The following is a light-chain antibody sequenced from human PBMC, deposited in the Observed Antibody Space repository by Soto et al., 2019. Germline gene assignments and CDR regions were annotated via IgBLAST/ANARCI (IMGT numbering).Light chain of an antibody. Sequence: QSALTQPPSASGSPGQSVTISCTGTSSDIGAYIYVSWYQQHPGKAPKLMIYHVVQRPSGVPDRFSGSKSGTTASLIISGLQAEDEADYFCCSYADGQTVAFGGGTKLTVL. CDR2: HVV. J-gene: IGLJ2*01. CDR3: CSYADGQTVA. CDR1: SSDIGAYIY. V-gene: IGLV2-11*01.